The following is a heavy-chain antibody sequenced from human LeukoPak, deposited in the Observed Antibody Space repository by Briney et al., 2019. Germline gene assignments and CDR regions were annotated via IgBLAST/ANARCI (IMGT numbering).Heavy chain of an antibody. CDR2: IDQDGSEK. J-gene: IGHJ3*02. CDR1: AFTFSSYW. CDR3: ARDYYSYSRGSWAFDI. D-gene: IGHD3-22*01. V-gene: IGHV3-7*03. Sequence: GGSLRLSCAASAFTFSSYWTSWVRQAPGNGLEWVANIDQDGSEKYYVASMKGRITISRETAKNSLYLQMNSLRAEDTAVYYCARDYYSYSRGSWAFDIWGQGTMVTV.